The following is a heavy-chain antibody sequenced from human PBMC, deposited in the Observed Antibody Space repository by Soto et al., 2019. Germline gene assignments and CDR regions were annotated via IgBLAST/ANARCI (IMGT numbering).Heavy chain of an antibody. CDR3: ARGFFLEWFPWFDP. Sequence: QVQLQESGPGLVKPSGTLSLTCAVSGGSISSSNWWSWVRQPPGKGLEWIGEIYHSGSTNYNPSLKSRVTISVDKSMNQFSLKLSSVTAAVTAVYYSARGFFLEWFPWFDPWGQGTLVTVSS. CDR1: GGSISSSNW. V-gene: IGHV4-4*02. D-gene: IGHD3-3*01. J-gene: IGHJ5*02. CDR2: IYHSGST.